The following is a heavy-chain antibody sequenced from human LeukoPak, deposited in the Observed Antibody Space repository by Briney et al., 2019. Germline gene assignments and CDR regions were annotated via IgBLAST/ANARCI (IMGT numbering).Heavy chain of an antibody. Sequence: GRSLRLSCAASGFTFDDYAMHWVRQAPGKGLEWVSLISGDGGGTYYADSVKGRFTISRDNSKNSLYLQMNSLRTEDTALYYCVSGDASIPLWGQGTLVTVSS. CDR3: VSGDASIPL. V-gene: IGHV3-43*02. D-gene: IGHD2-21*01. J-gene: IGHJ4*02. CDR2: ISGDGGGT. CDR1: GFTFDDYA.